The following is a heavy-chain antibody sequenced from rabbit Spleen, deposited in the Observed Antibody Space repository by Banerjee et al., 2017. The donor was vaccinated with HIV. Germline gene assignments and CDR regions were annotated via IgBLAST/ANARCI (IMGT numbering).Heavy chain of an antibody. D-gene: IGHD4-2*01. CDR3: ARDAGTGDYIDVYFNL. CDR1: GFSFSSNYW. J-gene: IGHJ4*01. CDR2: MNSGSDGDI. Sequence: QEQLEESGGDLVKPGASLTLTCTASGFSFSSNYWISWVLQAPGKGLEWIAYMNSGSDGDIYYASWVKSRFTVSRTSSTTITLQMTSLTAADTATYFCARDAGTGDYIDVYFNLWGPGTLVTVS. V-gene: IGHV1S45*01.